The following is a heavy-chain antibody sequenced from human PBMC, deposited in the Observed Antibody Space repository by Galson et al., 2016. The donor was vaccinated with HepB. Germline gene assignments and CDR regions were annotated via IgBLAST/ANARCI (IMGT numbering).Heavy chain of an antibody. J-gene: IGHJ4*02. D-gene: IGHD3-16*02. CDR1: GFTFSRAW. CDR3: TTHFYRQGFDN. CDR2: VKGKIDGGTI. V-gene: IGHV3-15*07. Sequence: LRLSCAASGFTFSRAWMSWVRQAPGEGLEWVGHVKGKIDGGTIDYAAPVKGRFTISRDDSRNTFYLQMNSLKTEDTAVYYCTTHFYRQGFDNWGQGTLVTVSA.